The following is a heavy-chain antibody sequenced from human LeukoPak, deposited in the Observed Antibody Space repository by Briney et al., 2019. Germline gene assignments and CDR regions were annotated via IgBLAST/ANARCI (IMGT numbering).Heavy chain of an antibody. V-gene: IGHV3-30*03. D-gene: IGHD3-16*02. Sequence: GGSLRLSCAASGFTFSSYGMHWVRQAPGKGLEWVAVISYDGSNKYYADSVKGRFTISRDNAKNSLYLQMNSLRAEDTAVYYCARDLRPKFYDYVWGSYRGRTDYFDYWGQGTLVTVSS. J-gene: IGHJ4*02. CDR1: GFTFSSYG. CDR3: ARDLRPKFYDYVWGSYRGRTDYFDY. CDR2: ISYDGSNK.